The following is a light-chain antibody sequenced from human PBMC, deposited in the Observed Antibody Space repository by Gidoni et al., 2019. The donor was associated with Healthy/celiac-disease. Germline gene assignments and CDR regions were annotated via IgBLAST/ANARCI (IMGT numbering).Light chain of an antibody. CDR3: QQSYSTPLT. CDR1: QSISSY. J-gene: IGKJ5*01. Sequence: DIQMTQSPSSLSASVGDRVTITCRASQSISSYLNWYQQKPGKAPKLLIYAASSLQSGVPSRFSGSGSGTDFTLTISSLQPEDFATYYCQQSYSTPLTVGQGTRLEMK. V-gene: IGKV1-39*01. CDR2: AAS.